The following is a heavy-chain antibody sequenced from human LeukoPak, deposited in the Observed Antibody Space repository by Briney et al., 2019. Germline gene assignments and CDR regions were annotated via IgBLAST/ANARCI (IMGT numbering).Heavy chain of an antibody. CDR3: ARGYSRAAFDI. CDR2: ISSTGGTT. Sequence: PGGSLRLSCAASGFTFSNYLMNWVRQAPGKGLEWVSFISSTGGTTYYADSVKGRFTVSRDNAKNSLLLQMNSLRVEDTALYFCARGYSRAAFDIWGPGTVITVSS. J-gene: IGHJ3*02. D-gene: IGHD2-15*01. CDR1: GFTFSNYL. V-gene: IGHV3-48*01.